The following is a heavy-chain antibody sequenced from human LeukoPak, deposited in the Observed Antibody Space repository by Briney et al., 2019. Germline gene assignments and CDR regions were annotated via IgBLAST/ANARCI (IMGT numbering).Heavy chain of an antibody. J-gene: IGHJ4*02. V-gene: IGHV4-61*01. CDR2: ISYSGTT. CDR3: ARGDDYKSTLFDY. D-gene: IGHD5-12*01. Sequence: PSETLSLTCTVSGGSISISSYYWSWIRQPPGKGLEWIGYISYSGTTNYNPSLKSRVTISVDTSKKQFSLKLTSATAADTAVYYCARGDDYKSTLFDYWGQGTLVTVSS. CDR1: GGSISISSYY.